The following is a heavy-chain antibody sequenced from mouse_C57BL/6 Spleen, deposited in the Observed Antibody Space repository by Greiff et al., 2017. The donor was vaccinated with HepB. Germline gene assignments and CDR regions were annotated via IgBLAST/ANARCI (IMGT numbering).Heavy chain of an antibody. V-gene: IGHV1-69*01. Sequence: VQLQQSGAELVMPGASVKLSCKASGYTFTSYWMHWVKQRPGQGLEWIGEIDPSDSYTNYNQKFKGKSTLTVDKSSSTAYMQISSLTSEESAVYYCERNYYGNAMDYWGQGTSDTVAS. CDR1: GYTFTSYW. CDR2: IDPSDSYT. J-gene: IGHJ4*01. D-gene: IGHD1-1*01. CDR3: ERNYYGNAMDY.